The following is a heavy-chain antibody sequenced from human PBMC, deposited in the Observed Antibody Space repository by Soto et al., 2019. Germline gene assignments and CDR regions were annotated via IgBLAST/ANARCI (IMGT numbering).Heavy chain of an antibody. CDR1: GFTFSSYA. D-gene: IGHD2-15*01. V-gene: IGHV3-30-3*01. CDR2: ISYDGSNK. J-gene: IGHJ6*02. Sequence: QVQLVESGGGVVQPGRSLRLSCAASGFTFSSYAMHWVRQAPGKGLEWVAVISYDGSNKYYAESVKGRFTISRDNSKNTLYLQMNSLRAEDTAVYYCARDKPGPYCSGGSCYSVFYGMDVWGQGTTVTVSS. CDR3: ARDKPGPYCSGGSCYSVFYGMDV.